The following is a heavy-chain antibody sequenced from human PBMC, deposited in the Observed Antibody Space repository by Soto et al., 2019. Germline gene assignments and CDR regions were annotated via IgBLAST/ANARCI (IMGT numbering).Heavy chain of an antibody. CDR2: ISYDGSNK. V-gene: IGHV3-30-3*01. Sequence: QVQLVESGGGVVQPGRSLRLSCAASGFTFSSYAMHWVRQAPGKGLEWVAVISYDGSNKYYADSVKGRFTISRDNSKNTLYLQMNSLRAEDTAVYYCARVMSGWSPDYWGQGTLVTVSS. CDR3: ARVMSGWSPDY. CDR1: GFTFSSYA. J-gene: IGHJ4*02. D-gene: IGHD6-19*01.